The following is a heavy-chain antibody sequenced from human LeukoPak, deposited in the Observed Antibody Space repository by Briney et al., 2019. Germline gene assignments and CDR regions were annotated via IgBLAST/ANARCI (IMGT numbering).Heavy chain of an antibody. D-gene: IGHD6-19*01. CDR3: ARLAVAAYDY. V-gene: IGHV4-34*01. J-gene: IGHJ4*02. CDR2: INHSGST. Sequence: PSETLSLTCAVYGGSFSGYYWSWIRQPPGKGLEWIGEINHSGSTNYNPSLKSRVTISVDTSKNQFSLKLSSVTAADTAVYYCARLAVAAYDYWGQGTLVTVSS. CDR1: GGSFSGYY.